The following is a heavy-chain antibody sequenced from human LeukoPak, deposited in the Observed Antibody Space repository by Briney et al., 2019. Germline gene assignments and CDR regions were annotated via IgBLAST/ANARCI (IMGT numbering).Heavy chain of an antibody. CDR1: GGSFSGYY. Sequence: TSETLSLTCAVYGGSFSGYYWTWIRQPPGKGLEWIGEINHSGSTNYNPSLKSRVTISVDTSKNQFSLKLSSVTAADTAVYYCARGIAAAGTPPTGFDPWGQGTLVTVSS. D-gene: IGHD6-13*01. V-gene: IGHV4-34*01. CDR2: INHSGST. CDR3: ARGIAAAGTPPTGFDP. J-gene: IGHJ5*02.